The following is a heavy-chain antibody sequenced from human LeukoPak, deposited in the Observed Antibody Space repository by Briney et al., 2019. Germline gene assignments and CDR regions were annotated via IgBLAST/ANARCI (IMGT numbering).Heavy chain of an antibody. V-gene: IGHV3-30*03. Sequence: GGSLRLSCAASGFTFSNYLMHWVRQTPGKGLEWVAIISYDGSNKYYADSVKGRFTISRDNSKNTLYLQMNSLGAEDTAVYYCARDHRRYYYDSTGYYFDYWGQGTLVTVSS. CDR2: ISYDGSNK. D-gene: IGHD3-22*01. CDR3: ARDHRRYYYDSTGYYFDY. CDR1: GFTFSNYL. J-gene: IGHJ4*02.